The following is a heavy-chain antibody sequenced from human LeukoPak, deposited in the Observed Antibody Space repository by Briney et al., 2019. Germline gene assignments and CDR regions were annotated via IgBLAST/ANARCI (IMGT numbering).Heavy chain of an antibody. CDR1: GHTVTGYY. D-gene: IGHD3-22*01. Sequence: ASVTVSCKASGHTVTGYYMHWVRQAPGQGLEWMGWINPNSGGTNYAQKFQGRVTMTRDTSISTAYMELSRLRSDDTAVYYCARDRAIVVVITTGFDAFDIWGQGTMVTVSS. J-gene: IGHJ3*02. CDR3: ARDRAIVVVITTGFDAFDI. V-gene: IGHV1-2*02. CDR2: INPNSGGT.